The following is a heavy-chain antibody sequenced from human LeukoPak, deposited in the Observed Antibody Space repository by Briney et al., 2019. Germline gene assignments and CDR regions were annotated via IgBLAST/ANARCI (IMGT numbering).Heavy chain of an antibody. CDR2: INTYNGNT. D-gene: IGHD2-15*01. V-gene: IGHV1-18*01. CDR1: GYTFTSYG. Sequence: AASVKVSCKASGYTFTSYGISWVRQAPGQGLEWMGWINTYNGNTNYAQILQGRVTMTTDTSTSTTYMELRSLRSDDTAVYYCARPASPLGYCSGGSCYDYFDYWGQGTLVTVSS. CDR3: ARPASPLGYCSGGSCYDYFDY. J-gene: IGHJ4*02.